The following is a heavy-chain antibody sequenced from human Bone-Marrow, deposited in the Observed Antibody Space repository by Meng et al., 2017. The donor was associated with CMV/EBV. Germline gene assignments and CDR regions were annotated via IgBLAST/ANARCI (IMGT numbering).Heavy chain of an antibody. CDR3: AKEGEAYCGGDCYFRAFDI. D-gene: IGHD2-21*01. J-gene: IGHJ3*02. CDR2: IRYDGSNK. V-gene: IGHV3-30*02. CDR1: GFTFSSYG. Sequence: GESLKISCAASGFTFSSYGMHWVRQAPGKGLEWVAFIRYDGSNKYYADFVKGRFTISRDNSKNTLYPQMNSLGAEDTAVYYCAKEGEAYCGGDCYFRAFDIWGQGTMVTVSS.